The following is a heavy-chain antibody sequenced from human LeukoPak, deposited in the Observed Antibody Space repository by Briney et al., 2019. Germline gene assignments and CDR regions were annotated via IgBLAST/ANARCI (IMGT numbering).Heavy chain of an antibody. CDR2: IKQSENT. CDR3: AREGLRNAYNPLGY. D-gene: IGHD5-24*01. CDR1: GGSFSAYY. J-gene: IGHJ4*02. Sequence: SETLSLTCAVYGGSFSAYYWTWIRQPPGKGLEWIGEIKQSENTNYNPSLKSRVTISIDPSKNQISLKLNSVTAADTAVYFCAREGLRNAYNPLGYWCQGTLVTVSS. V-gene: IGHV4-34*01.